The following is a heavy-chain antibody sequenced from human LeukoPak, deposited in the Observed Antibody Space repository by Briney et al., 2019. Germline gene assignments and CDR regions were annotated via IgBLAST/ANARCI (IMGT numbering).Heavy chain of an antibody. J-gene: IGHJ6*03. D-gene: IGHD5-12*01. V-gene: IGHV4-61*01. CDR3: ARGIHIVAFYYYMDV. CDR1: GGSISSSSYY. Sequence: PSETLSLTCTVSGGSISSSSYYWSWIRQPPGKGLEWIGYIYYSGSTNYNPSLKSRVTISVDTSKNQFSLKLSSVTAADTAVYYCARGIHIVAFYYYMDVWGKGTTVTVSS. CDR2: IYYSGST.